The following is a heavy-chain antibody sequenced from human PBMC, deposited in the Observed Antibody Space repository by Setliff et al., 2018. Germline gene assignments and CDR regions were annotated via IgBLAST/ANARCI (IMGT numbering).Heavy chain of an antibody. CDR1: GGTFSRYA. Sequence: GASVKVSCKASGGTFSRYAISWVRQAPGQGLEWMGGIIPIFGTANYAQKFQGRVTITADESTSTVYMELSSLRSEDTAVYYCARRGLGYDFWSGYYTMYYFDYWGQGTLVTVSS. D-gene: IGHD3-3*01. CDR2: IIPIFGTA. J-gene: IGHJ4*02. CDR3: ARRGLGYDFWSGYYTMYYFDY. V-gene: IGHV1-69*13.